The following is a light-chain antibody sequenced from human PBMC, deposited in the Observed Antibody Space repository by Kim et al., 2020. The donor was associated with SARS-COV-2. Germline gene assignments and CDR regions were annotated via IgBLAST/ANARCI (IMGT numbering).Light chain of an antibody. V-gene: IGLV2-14*03. J-gene: IGLJ3*02. CDR1: SRDIGGNNY. CDR3: SSYTTSSTWV. Sequence: GQSYTLSCTGTSRDIGGNNYVFWYQQHPGKPPKLIIYDVSNRPSGVSSRFSGSKSHNTASLIISGLQADDEADYYCSSYTTSSTWVFGGGTQLTVL. CDR2: DVS.